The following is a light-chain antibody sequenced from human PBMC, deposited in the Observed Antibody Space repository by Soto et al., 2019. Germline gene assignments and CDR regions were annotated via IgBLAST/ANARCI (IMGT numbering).Light chain of an antibody. CDR1: QRISSS. Sequence: IVMAQSPATQSVSPGERATLSCRASQRISSSLAWYQQKPGQAPRLLVYGASSRATGIPDRFSGSGSGKDFTLTISRLEPEDFAVYYCQQYGSSRKFGQGTKVDIK. CDR3: QQYGSSRK. J-gene: IGKJ1*01. V-gene: IGKV3-20*01. CDR2: GAS.